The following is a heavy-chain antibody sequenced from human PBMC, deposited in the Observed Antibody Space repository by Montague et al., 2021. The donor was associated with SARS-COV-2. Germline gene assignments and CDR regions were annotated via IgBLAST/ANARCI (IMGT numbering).Heavy chain of an antibody. CDR3: ARGSGYSGYALAY. D-gene: IGHD5-12*01. V-gene: IGHV4-59*01. CDR1: GDSINNYY. CDR2: IYYSGGAXXXPSXXX. Sequence: SETLSLTCTVSGDSINNYYWSWIRQSPGKGLEYIGYIYYSGGAXXXPSXXXNXNPSFESRVAISLDTSKNQFSLNLSSVTTADTADYYCARGSGYSGYALAYWGQGTPVTASS. J-gene: IGHJ4*02.